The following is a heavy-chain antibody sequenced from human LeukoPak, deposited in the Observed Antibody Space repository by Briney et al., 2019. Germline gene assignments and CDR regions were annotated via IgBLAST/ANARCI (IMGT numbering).Heavy chain of an antibody. Sequence: PGGSLRLSCAASGFTFSSYGMHWVRQAPGKGLEWVAVISYDGSNKYYADSVKGRFTISRDNSKNTLYLQMNSLRAEDTAVYYCAKDRESLLWFGEGGMDVWGQGTTVTVSS. CDR1: GFTFSSYG. J-gene: IGHJ6*02. CDR3: AKDRESLLWFGEGGMDV. D-gene: IGHD3-10*01. CDR2: ISYDGSNK. V-gene: IGHV3-30*18.